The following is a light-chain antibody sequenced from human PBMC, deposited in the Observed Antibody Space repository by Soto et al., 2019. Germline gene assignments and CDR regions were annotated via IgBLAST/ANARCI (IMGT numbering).Light chain of an antibody. V-gene: IGKV3-20*01. J-gene: IGKJ1*01. CDR2: GAS. Sequence: EIVLTQSPGTLSLSPGERATLSCRASQSVSSSYLAWYQQKPGQAPRLLIYGASSRATGIPDRFSGSGSGTDLPLPISRLEPEDFAVYYCQQYGSSLWTFGHGTKVEIK. CDR1: QSVSSSY. CDR3: QQYGSSLWT.